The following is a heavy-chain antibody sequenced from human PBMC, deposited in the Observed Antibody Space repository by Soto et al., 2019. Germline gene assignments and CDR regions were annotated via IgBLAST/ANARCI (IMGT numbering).Heavy chain of an antibody. Sequence: GGSLRLSCATSGFTFSHYAMSWVRQAPGKGLEWVAGISGGGGSTYYADSVKGRFTISRDNPKNTLFLQMNSLRAEDSAVYYCARRVVVAATPNDAFDIWGQGTMVTVSS. CDR2: ISGGGGST. CDR3: ARRVVVAATPNDAFDI. D-gene: IGHD2-15*01. J-gene: IGHJ3*02. CDR1: GFTFSHYA. V-gene: IGHV3-23*01.